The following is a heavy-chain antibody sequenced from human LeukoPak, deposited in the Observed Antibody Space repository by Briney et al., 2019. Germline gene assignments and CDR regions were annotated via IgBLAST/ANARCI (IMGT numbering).Heavy chain of an antibody. CDR1: GFTFSDYY. V-gene: IGHV3-11*04. CDR2: ISSSGSTI. CDR3: ARESIVVVPTTMDDASDI. D-gene: IGHD2-2*01. Sequence: PGGSLRLSCAASGFTFSDYYMSWIRQAPGKGLEWVSYISSSGSTIYYADSAKGRFTISRDNAKNALYLQMHSLRVEDTAVYYCARESIVVVPTTMDDASDIWGQGTMVTVSS. J-gene: IGHJ3*02.